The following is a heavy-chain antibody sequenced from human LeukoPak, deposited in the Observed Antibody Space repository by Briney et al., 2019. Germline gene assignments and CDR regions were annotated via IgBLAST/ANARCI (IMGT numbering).Heavy chain of an antibody. CDR2: ISWNSGSI. CDR1: GFTFDDYA. Sequence: GGSLRLSCAASGFTFDDYAMHWVRQAPGEGLEWVSGISWNSGSIGYADSVKGRFTISRDNAKNSLYLQMNSLRAEDMALYYCAKLWENTANYDAFDIWGQGTMVTVSS. J-gene: IGHJ3*02. CDR3: AKLWENTANYDAFDI. V-gene: IGHV3-9*03. D-gene: IGHD1-26*01.